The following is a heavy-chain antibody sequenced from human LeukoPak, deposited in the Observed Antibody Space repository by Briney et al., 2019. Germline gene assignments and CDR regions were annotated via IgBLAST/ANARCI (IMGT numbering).Heavy chain of an antibody. CDR1: GYSISSDYY. V-gene: IGHV4-38-2*01. CDR2: IYPSGST. CDR3: ARPSGSGWWKYDF. J-gene: IGHJ4*02. D-gene: IGHD6-19*01. Sequence: SETLSLTCAVSGYSISSDYYWGWIRQPPGKGLEWIGSIYPSGSTYYNPSLKSRVTISIDTSKQQFSLKLTSVTAADTAVYYCARPSGSGWWKYDFWGQGTLVTVSS.